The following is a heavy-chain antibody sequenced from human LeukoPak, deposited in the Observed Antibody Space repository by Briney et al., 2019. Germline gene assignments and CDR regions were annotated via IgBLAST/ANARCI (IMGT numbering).Heavy chain of an antibody. Sequence: TSETLSLTCAVYGGSFSGYYWSWIRQPPGKGLEWIGEINHSGSTNYNPSHKSRVTISVDTSKNQFSLKLSSVTAADTAVYYCARGTTGTQESFDYWGQGTLVTVSS. D-gene: IGHD4-17*01. V-gene: IGHV4-34*01. CDR1: GGSFSGYY. CDR2: INHSGST. J-gene: IGHJ4*02. CDR3: ARGTTGTQESFDY.